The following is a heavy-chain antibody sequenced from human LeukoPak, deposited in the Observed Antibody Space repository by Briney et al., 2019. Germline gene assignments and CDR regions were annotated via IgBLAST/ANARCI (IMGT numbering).Heavy chain of an antibody. CDR2: IYYSGST. Sequence: SETLSLTCTVYGGSISSSYWSWIRQPPGKGLEWIGDIYYSGSTNYNPSLKSRVTISVDTSKNQFSLKLSSVTAADTAVYYCARGHYDILTGYHNWFDPWGQGTLAAVSS. V-gene: IGHV4-59*01. J-gene: IGHJ5*02. CDR3: ARGHYDILTGYHNWFDP. CDR1: GGSISSSY. D-gene: IGHD3-9*01.